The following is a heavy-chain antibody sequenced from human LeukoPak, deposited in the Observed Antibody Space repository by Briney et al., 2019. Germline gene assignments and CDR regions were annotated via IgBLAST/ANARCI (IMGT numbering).Heavy chain of an antibody. CDR2: ISWNSGSI. D-gene: IGHD2-2*01. V-gene: IGHV3-9*03. J-gene: IGHJ3*02. Sequence: GGSLRLSCAASGFTFSSYSMNWVRQAPGKGLEWVSGISWNSGSIGYADSVKGRFAISRDNAKNSLYLQMNSLRAEDMALYYCAKDRGSGSYARIAFDIWGQGTMVTVSS. CDR3: AKDRGSGSYARIAFDI. CDR1: GFTFSSYS.